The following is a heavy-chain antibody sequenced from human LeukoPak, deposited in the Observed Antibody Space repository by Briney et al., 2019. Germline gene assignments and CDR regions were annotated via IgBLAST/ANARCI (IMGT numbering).Heavy chain of an antibody. V-gene: IGHV3-74*01. D-gene: IGHD3-9*01. CDR3: ARDRETYYDILTGYYTLGDAFDI. CDR1: GFTFSTYW. Sequence: GGSLRLSCAASGFTFSTYWMHWVRQAPGKGLVWVSRINRDGSSTSYADSVKGRFTISRDNAKYTLYLQMNSLRGECTAVYYCARDRETYYDILTGYYTLGDAFDIWGQGTMVTVSS. J-gene: IGHJ3*02. CDR2: INRDGSST.